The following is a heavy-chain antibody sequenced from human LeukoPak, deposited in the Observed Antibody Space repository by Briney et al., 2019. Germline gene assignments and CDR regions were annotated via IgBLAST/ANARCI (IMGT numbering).Heavy chain of an antibody. CDR3: RLLWFGELVDY. J-gene: IGHJ4*02. Sequence: GGSLRLSCATSGFIFSSCAMSWVRQAPGKGLEWVSVISGSGGSTNYAESVKGRFTISRDNSKNTLYLQMNSLRVEDTAVYYCRLLWFGELVDYWGQGTLVTVSS. CDR1: GFIFSSCA. CDR2: ISGSGGST. D-gene: IGHD3-10*01. V-gene: IGHV3-23*01.